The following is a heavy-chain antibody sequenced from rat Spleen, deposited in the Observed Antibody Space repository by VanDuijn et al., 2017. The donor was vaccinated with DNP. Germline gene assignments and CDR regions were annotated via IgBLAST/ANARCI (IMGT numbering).Heavy chain of an antibody. CDR1: GYTFTTYY. J-gene: IGHJ1*01. Sequence: QVQLQQSGAELAKPDSSVKISCRASGYTFTTYYMTWIKQTTGQGLEYIGYINTGSGGTNYNEKFRGKATLTVDTSSNTAFMQLSSLTPDDSAVYYCARRRLPYWYFDFWGPGTMVTVSS. D-gene: IGHD1-4*01. CDR2: INTGSGGT. V-gene: IGHV1-43*01. CDR3: ARRRLPYWYFDF.